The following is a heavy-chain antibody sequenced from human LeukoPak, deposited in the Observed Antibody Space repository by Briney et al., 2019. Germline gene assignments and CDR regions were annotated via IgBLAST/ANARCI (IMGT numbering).Heavy chain of an antibody. D-gene: IGHD3-22*01. CDR3: ARDRLYYYDSSGYPDY. V-gene: IGHV1-46*01. J-gene: IGHJ4*02. CDR1: GYTFTSYY. Sequence: ASVKVSCKASGYTFTSYYMHWVRQAPGQGLEWMGIINPSGSSTSYAQKFQGRVTMTRDTSTSTVYMELSSLRSEDTAVHYCARDRLYYYDSSGYPDYWGQGTLVTVSS. CDR2: INPSGSST.